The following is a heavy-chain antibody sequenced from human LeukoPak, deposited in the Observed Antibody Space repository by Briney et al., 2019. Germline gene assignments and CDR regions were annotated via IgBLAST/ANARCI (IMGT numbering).Heavy chain of an antibody. CDR2: IYHSGST. D-gene: IGHD2-2*02. J-gene: IGHJ3*02. V-gene: IGHV4-59*08. CDR3: ARHYCSSTSCYNAPDAFDI. CDR1: GGYISSYY. Sequence: SETLSLTCTVSGGYISSYYWSWIRQPPGKGLEWIGYIYHSGSTNYNPSLKSRVTISVDTSKNQFSLKLSSVTAADTAVYYCARHYCSSTSCYNAPDAFDIWGQGTMVTVSS.